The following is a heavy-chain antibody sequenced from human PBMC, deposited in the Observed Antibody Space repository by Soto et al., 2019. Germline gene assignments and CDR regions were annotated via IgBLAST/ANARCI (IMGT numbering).Heavy chain of an antibody. Sequence: SETLSLTCTVSGGSISSGDYYWSWIRQPPGKGLEWIGYIYYSGSTYYNPSLKSRLIISVDTSNNQFSLKLTSVTAADTAVYYCARLYYYGSGSYYNFDYWGQGILVTVSS. J-gene: IGHJ4*02. CDR3: ARLYYYGSGSYYNFDY. D-gene: IGHD3-10*01. CDR1: GGSISSGDYY. CDR2: IYYSGST. V-gene: IGHV4-30-4*01.